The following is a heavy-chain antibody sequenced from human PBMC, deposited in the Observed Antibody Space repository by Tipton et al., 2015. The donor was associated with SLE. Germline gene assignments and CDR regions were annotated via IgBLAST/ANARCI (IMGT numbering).Heavy chain of an antibody. CDR3: AKSAQWLGAFDI. D-gene: IGHD6-19*01. CDR2: ISGSGGST. Sequence: GSLRLSCAASGFTFSSYGMHWVRQAPGKGLEWVSAISGSGGSTYYADSVKGRFTISRDNSKNTLYLQMNSLRAEDTAVYYCAKSAQWLGAFDIWGQGTMVTVSS. J-gene: IGHJ3*02. CDR1: GFTFSSYG. V-gene: IGHV3-23*01.